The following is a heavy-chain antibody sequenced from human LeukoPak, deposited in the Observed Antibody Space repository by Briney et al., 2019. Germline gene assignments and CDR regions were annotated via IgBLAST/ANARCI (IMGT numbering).Heavy chain of an antibody. CDR3: ARGITMVRGVIITNYYMDV. CDR2: IYTSGST. J-gene: IGHJ6*03. V-gene: IGHV4-4*09. D-gene: IGHD3-10*01. Sequence: SETLSLTCTVSGVSIRSHYWIWIRQPPGKGLEWIGYIYTSGSTNYNPSLKSRVTISVDTSKNQFSLKLSSVTAADTAVYYCARGITMVRGVIITNYYMDVWGKGTTVTVSS. CDR1: GVSIRSHY.